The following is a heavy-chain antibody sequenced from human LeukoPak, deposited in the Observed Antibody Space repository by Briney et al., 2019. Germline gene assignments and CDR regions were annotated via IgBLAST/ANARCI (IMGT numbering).Heavy chain of an antibody. Sequence: GGSLRLSCAASGFTFSDHYMDWVRQAPGKGLEWVGRTRNKANSYYTEYAASVKGRFTISRGDSKNSQYLQRNSLKTEDTAVYYCARGAPGGLATTFLDYWGQGTLVTVSS. CDR3: ARGAPGGLATTFLDY. D-gene: IGHD6-13*01. V-gene: IGHV3-72*01. CDR2: TRNKANSYYT. J-gene: IGHJ4*02. CDR1: GFTFSDHY.